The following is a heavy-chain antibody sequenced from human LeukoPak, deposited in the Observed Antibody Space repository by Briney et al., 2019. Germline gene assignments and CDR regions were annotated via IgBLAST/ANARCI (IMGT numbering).Heavy chain of an antibody. J-gene: IGHJ4*02. CDR1: GFSFSSGYH. V-gene: IGHV4-38-2*02. CDR2: IYESGTS. CDR3: ARHQSSSGSWYYFDY. D-gene: IGHD6-13*01. Sequence: SETLSLTCNVSGFSFSSGYHCGWIRQSPGKGLEWIANIYESGTSYYYPSLKSRVTISIDTSKNQFSLKMSSVTAADTAVYYCARHQSSSGSWYYFDYWGQGTLVTVSS.